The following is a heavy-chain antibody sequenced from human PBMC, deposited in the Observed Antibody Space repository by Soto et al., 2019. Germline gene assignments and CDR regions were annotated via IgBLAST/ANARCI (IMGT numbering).Heavy chain of an antibody. CDR3: AKVTPLPSGIAAAGTKGSRHYFDY. CDR2: ISYDGSNK. D-gene: IGHD6-13*01. CDR1: GFTFSSYG. V-gene: IGHV3-30*18. Sequence: QVQLVESGGGVVQPGRSLRLSCAASGFTFSSYGMHWVRQAPGKGLEWVAVISYDGSNKYYADSVKGRFTISRDNSKNTLYLQMNSLRAEDTAVYYCAKVTPLPSGIAAAGTKGSRHYFDYWGQGTLVTVSS. J-gene: IGHJ4*02.